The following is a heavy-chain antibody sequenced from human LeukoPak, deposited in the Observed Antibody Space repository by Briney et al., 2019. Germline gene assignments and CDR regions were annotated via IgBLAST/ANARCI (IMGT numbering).Heavy chain of an antibody. CDR2: ISSSSSSTI. Sequence: PGGSLRLSCAASGFTFSSYSMNWVRQAPGKGLEWVSYISSSSSSTIYYADSVKGRFTISRDNAKNSLYLQMNSLRAEDTAVYYCARGYTRPRNWFDPWGQGTLVTVSS. J-gene: IGHJ5*02. CDR1: GFTFSSYS. V-gene: IGHV3-48*01. D-gene: IGHD2-2*02. CDR3: ARGYTRPRNWFDP.